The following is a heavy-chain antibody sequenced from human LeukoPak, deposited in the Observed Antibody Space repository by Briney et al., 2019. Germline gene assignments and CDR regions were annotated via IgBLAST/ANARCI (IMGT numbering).Heavy chain of an antibody. J-gene: IGHJ5*02. V-gene: IGHV4-34*01. CDR2: INHSGST. CDR1: GGSISSYY. CDR3: ARLCLRYFDWYPAWFDP. D-gene: IGHD3-9*01. Sequence: SETLSLTCTVSGGSISSYYWSWIRQPPGKGLEWIGEINHSGSTNYNPSLKSRVTISVDTSKNQFSLKLSSVTAADTAVYYCARLCLRYFDWYPAWFDPWGQGTLVTVSS.